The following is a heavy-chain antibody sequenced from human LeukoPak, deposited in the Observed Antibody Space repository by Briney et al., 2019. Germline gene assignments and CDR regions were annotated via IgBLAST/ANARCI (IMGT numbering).Heavy chain of an antibody. V-gene: IGHV1-69*13. CDR3: ARGRYCSGGSCYSSYMDV. CDR2: IIPIFGTA. Sequence: ASVKVSCKASGGTFSSYAISWVRQAPGQGLERMGGIIPIFGTANYAQKFQGRVTITADESTSTAYMELSSLRSEDTAVYYCARGRYCSGGSCYSSYMDVWGKGTTVTISS. CDR1: GGTFSSYA. J-gene: IGHJ6*03. D-gene: IGHD2-15*01.